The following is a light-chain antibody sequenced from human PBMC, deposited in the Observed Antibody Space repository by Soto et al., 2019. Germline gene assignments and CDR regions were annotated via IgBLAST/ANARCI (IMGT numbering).Light chain of an antibody. CDR3: QQYSVYWT. V-gene: IGKV1-5*02. CDR1: QSVSTR. J-gene: IGKJ1*01. CDR2: DAS. Sequence: DIQMTQSPSSLSASVGDRATIICRASQSVSTRLAWYQQKPGKAPKVLIYDASSWAGGVPSRFTGSGSGTEFTLTINRLQPDDFATYYCQQYSVYWTFGQGTTVEI.